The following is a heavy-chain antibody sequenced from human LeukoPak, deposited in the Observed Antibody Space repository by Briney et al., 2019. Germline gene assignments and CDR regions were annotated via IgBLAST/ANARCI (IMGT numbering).Heavy chain of an antibody. Sequence: SVKVSCKASGGTFSSYAISWVRQAPGQGLEWMGGIIPIFGTANYAQKFQGRVTITADESTSTAYMELSSLRSEDTAVYYCARATSGAAAPMGRAFDIWGQGTMVTVSS. CDR2: IIPIFGTA. CDR1: GGTFSSYA. V-gene: IGHV1-69*13. J-gene: IGHJ3*02. D-gene: IGHD6-13*01. CDR3: ARATSGAAAPMGRAFDI.